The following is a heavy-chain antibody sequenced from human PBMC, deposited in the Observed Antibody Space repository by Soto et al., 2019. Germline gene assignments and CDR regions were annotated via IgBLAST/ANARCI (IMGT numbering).Heavy chain of an antibody. CDR3: AREPIVVVPASRQPTYYYYGMDV. D-gene: IGHD2-2*01. CDR1: GGSISSSNW. J-gene: IGHJ6*02. V-gene: IGHV4-4*02. Sequence: PSETLSLTCAVSGGSISSSNWWSWVRQPPGKGLEWIGEIYHSGSTNYNPSLKSRVTISVDKSKNQFSLKLSSVTAADTAVYYCAREPIVVVPASRQPTYYYYGMDVWGQGTTVTVSS. CDR2: IYHSGST.